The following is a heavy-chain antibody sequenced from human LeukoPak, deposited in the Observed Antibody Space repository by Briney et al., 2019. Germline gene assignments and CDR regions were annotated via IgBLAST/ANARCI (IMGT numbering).Heavy chain of an antibody. J-gene: IGHJ4*02. CDR2: ISRSASTI. D-gene: IGHD3-22*01. Sequence: GGSLRLSCAASGFTFSSYEMNWVRQAPGKGLEWVSYISRSASTIYYADSVKGRFTISRDNAKNSPYLQMNSLRAEDTAVYYCARGYDSGSYYVYWGQGTLVTVSS. CDR3: ARGYDSGSYYVY. V-gene: IGHV3-48*03. CDR1: GFTFSSYE.